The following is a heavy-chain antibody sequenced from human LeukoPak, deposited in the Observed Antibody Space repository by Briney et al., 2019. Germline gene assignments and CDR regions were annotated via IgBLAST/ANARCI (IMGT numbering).Heavy chain of an antibody. D-gene: IGHD6-13*01. CDR2: IYYSGST. Sequence: SETLSLTCTVSGGSISSYYWSWIRQPLGKGLEWIGYIYYSGSTNYNPSLKSRVTISVDTSKNQFSLKLSSVTAADTAVYYCARSLFGQLVHDYWGQGTLVTVSS. J-gene: IGHJ4*02. V-gene: IGHV4-59*01. CDR3: ARSLFGQLVHDY. CDR1: GGSISSYY.